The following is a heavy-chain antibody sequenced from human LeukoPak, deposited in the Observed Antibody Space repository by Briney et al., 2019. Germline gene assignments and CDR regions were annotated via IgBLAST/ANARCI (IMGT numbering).Heavy chain of an antibody. CDR3: ARGNEILRYFDWSRSVNWFDP. Sequence: ASVKVSCKASGYTFTSYDINWVRQATGQGLEWMGWMNPNSGNTGYAQKFQGRVTMTRNTSISTAYMELSSLRSEDTAVYYCARGNEILRYFDWSRSVNWFDPWGQGTLVTVSS. V-gene: IGHV1-8*01. J-gene: IGHJ5*02. CDR1: GYTFTSYD. D-gene: IGHD3-9*01. CDR2: MNPNSGNT.